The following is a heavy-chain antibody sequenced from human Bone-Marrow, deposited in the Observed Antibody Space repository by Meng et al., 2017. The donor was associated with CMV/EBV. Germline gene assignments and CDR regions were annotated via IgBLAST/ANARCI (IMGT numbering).Heavy chain of an antibody. J-gene: IGHJ4*02. Sequence: GPTLVKPTQTLTLTCTFSGFSLSTSGVGVGWIRQPPGKALEWLALIYRNDDKRYSPSLKSRLTITKDTSKDQVVLTMTNMDPVDTATYYCAHNDRSYYYDSSGYWVYWGQGTLVTVSS. V-gene: IGHV2-5*01. CDR3: AHNDRSYYYDSSGYWVY. CDR2: IYRNDDK. D-gene: IGHD3-22*01. CDR1: GFSLSTSGVG.